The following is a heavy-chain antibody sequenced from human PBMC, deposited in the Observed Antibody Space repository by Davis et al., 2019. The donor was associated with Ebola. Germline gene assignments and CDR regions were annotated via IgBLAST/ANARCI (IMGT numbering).Heavy chain of an antibody. CDR3: ARKTGIVVVPDDSYYYYMDV. J-gene: IGHJ6*03. D-gene: IGHD2-2*01. CDR1: GGTFSSYA. Sequence: SVKVSCKASGGTFSSYAISWVRQAPGQGLEWMGGIIPIFGTANYAQKFQGRVTITADESTSTAYMELSSLRSEDTAVYYCARKTGIVVVPDDSYYYYMDVWGKGTTVTVSS. V-gene: IGHV1-69*13. CDR2: IIPIFGTA.